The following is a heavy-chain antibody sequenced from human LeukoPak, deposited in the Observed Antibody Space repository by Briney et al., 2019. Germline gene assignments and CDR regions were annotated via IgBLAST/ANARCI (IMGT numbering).Heavy chain of an antibody. CDR3: AREGTVTTWDYYYYYMDV. D-gene: IGHD4-11*01. Sequence: GRCLRLSCAASGLTLSSYGMHCVRQASGKGLEWVAVIWYDGSNKYYADSVKTRFTISRDNSKNTLYLQMNSLRAEDTAVYYCAREGTVTTWDYYYYYMDVWGKGTTVTVSS. CDR1: GLTLSSYG. V-gene: IGHV3-33*01. J-gene: IGHJ6*03. CDR2: IWYDGSNK.